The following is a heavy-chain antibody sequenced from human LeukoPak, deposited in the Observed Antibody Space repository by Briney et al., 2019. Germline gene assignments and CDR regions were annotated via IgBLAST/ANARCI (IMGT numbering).Heavy chain of an antibody. CDR1: GGSISSYY. J-gene: IGHJ3*02. CDR2: IYYSGST. D-gene: IGHD3-3*01. CDR3: ARARITIFGVAYDAFDI. V-gene: IGHV4-59*01. Sequence: KPSETLPLTCTVSGGSISSYYWSWIRQPPGKGLEWIGYIYYSGSTNYNPSLKSRVTISVDTSKNQFSLKLSSVTAADTAVYYCARARITIFGVAYDAFDIWGQGTMVTVSS.